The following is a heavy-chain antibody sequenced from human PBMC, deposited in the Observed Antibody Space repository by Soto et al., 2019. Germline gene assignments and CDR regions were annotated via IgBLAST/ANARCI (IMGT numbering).Heavy chain of an antibody. D-gene: IGHD2-15*01. CDR3: ARGFATTVVAPVRSPGPGFYGMDV. J-gene: IGHJ6*02. Sequence: SETLSLTCAVYGGSFSGYYWSWIRQPPGKGLEWIGEINHSGSTIYNPSLKSRVTISVDTSKNQFSLKLSSVTAAVTAVYYCARGFATTVVAPVRSPGPGFYGMDVWGQGTTVTVSS. V-gene: IGHV4-34*01. CDR2: INHSGST. CDR1: GGSFSGYY.